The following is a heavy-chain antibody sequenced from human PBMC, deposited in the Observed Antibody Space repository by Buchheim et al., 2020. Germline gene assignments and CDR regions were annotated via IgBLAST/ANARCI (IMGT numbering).Heavy chain of an antibody. CDR3: AKDSAPSYYNWFDP. D-gene: IGHD3-10*01. Sequence: EVQLLESGGGLVQPGGSLRLSCAASGFTFSSYAMDWVRQAPGKGLEWVAAISGSGGTTYHADSVKGRFTISRDNSKNTLYLQMNSLRVEDTAVYYCAKDSAPSYYNWFDPWGQGTL. V-gene: IGHV3-23*01. CDR1: GFTFSSYA. CDR2: ISGSGGTT. J-gene: IGHJ5*02.